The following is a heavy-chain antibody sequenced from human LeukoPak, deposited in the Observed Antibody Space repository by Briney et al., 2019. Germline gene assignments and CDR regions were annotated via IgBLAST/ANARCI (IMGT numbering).Heavy chain of an antibody. V-gene: IGHV1-69*01. D-gene: IGHD5-18*01. J-gene: IGHJ4*02. Sequence: GASVNLSCKASGGTFSNYAISWVRQAPGQGLEWMGLIIPILGTANYTQKFQGRVTLTADESTSKDYMELSSLRCEDRAVYYCARPDEGSGYSYGYNYWGQGTLVSVSS. CDR3: ARPDEGSGYSYGYNY. CDR2: IIPILGTA. CDR1: GGTFSNYA.